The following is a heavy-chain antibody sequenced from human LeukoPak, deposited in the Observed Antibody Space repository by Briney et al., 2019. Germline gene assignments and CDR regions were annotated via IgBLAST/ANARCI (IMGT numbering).Heavy chain of an antibody. CDR3: ARGIIGYYFDY. V-gene: IGHV1-18*01. D-gene: IGHD2-15*01. Sequence: ASVKVSCKTSGYTFTIYGISWVRLAPGPGLEWMGLISAYGNTNYAQNLQGRVTMTTDTSTSTAYMELRRLRSDDTAVYYCARGIIGYYFDYWGQGTLVTVSS. CDR1: GYTFTIYG. J-gene: IGHJ4*02. CDR2: ISAYGNT.